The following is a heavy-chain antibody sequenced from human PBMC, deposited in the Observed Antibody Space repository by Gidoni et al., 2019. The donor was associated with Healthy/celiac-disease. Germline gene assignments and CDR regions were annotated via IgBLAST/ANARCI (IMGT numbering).Heavy chain of an antibody. D-gene: IGHD2-21*01. Sequence: EVQLVESGGGLVKPGGSLRLSCAASGFTFSSSRMNWVRQAPGKGLEWVSSISSSSSYIYYADSVKGRFTISRDNAKNSLYLQMNSLRAEDTAVYYCARESVVVSSCRWFDPWGQGTLVTVSS. CDR3: ARESVVVSSCRWFDP. CDR1: GFTFSSSR. J-gene: IGHJ5*02. V-gene: IGHV3-21*01. CDR2: ISSSSSYI.